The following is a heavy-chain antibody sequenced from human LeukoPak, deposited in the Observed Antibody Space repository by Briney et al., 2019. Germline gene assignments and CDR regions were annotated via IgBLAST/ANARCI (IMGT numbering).Heavy chain of an antibody. D-gene: IGHD1-26*01. Sequence: PGGSLRLSCAASGFTFSSYGMHWVRQAPGKGLEWVAVISYDGSNKYYADSVKGRFTISRDNSKNTLYLQMNSLRAEDTAVYYCAKRDGATNPWGQGTLVTVSS. CDR2: ISYDGSNK. J-gene: IGHJ5*02. CDR3: AKRDGATNP. CDR1: GFTFSSYG. V-gene: IGHV3-30*18.